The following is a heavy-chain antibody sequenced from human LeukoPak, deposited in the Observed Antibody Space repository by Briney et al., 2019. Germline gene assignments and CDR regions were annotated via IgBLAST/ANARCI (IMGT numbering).Heavy chain of an antibody. Sequence: SETLSLTCAVYGGSFSGYYWSWIRQPPGKGLEWIGEINHSGSTNYNPSLKSRVTISIDTSKKQFSLRLSSVTAADTALYFCARHVVTMDHWFDSWGQGILVTVSS. J-gene: IGHJ5*01. D-gene: IGHD4/OR15-4a*01. CDR3: ARHVVTMDHWFDS. CDR2: INHSGST. CDR1: GGSFSGYY. V-gene: IGHV4-34*01.